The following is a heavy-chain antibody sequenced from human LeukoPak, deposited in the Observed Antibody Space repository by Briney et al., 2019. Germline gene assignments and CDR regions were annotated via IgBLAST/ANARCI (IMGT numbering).Heavy chain of an antibody. CDR3: ARLGYYDSSGYYYVGGGYFDY. Sequence: GESLKISCKGSGYSFTSYWIGWVRQMPGKGLEWMGIIYPGDSDTRYSPSFQGQVTISADKSISTAYLQWSSLKASDTAMYYYARLGYYDSSGYYYVGGGYFDYWGQGTLVTVSS. CDR1: GYSFTSYW. CDR2: IYPGDSDT. V-gene: IGHV5-51*01. J-gene: IGHJ4*02. D-gene: IGHD3-22*01.